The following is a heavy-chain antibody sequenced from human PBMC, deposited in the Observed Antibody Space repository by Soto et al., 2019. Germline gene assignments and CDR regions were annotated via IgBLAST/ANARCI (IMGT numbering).Heavy chain of an antibody. CDR2: ISAYNGNT. D-gene: IGHD6-13*01. CDR3: ARIAFDNYYYYGMDV. Sequence: ASVKVSCKASGYTFTSYGISWVRQAPGQGLEWMGWISAYNGNTNYAQKLQGRVTMTTDTSTSTAYMELRSLRSDDTAVYYCARIAFDNYYYYGMDVWGQGTTVTVSS. CDR1: GYTFTSYG. V-gene: IGHV1-18*01. J-gene: IGHJ6*02.